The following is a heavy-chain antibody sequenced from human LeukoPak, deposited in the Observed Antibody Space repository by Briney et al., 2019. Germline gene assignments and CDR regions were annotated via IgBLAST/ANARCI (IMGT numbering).Heavy chain of an antibody. V-gene: IGHV1-2*02. J-gene: IGHJ4*02. CDR3: ARDLYYFDSSGYYKRRGYYFDS. Sequence: ASVKVSCKTSGYTSTGYYIHWVRQAPGQGLQWMGSINPKSGGTNNAQKFQGRVTVTRDTSVSTAYMDLSGLGSDDTAVYYCARDLYYFDSSGYYKRRGYYFDSWGQGTLVTVSS. CDR2: INPKSGGT. D-gene: IGHD3-22*01. CDR1: GYTSTGYY.